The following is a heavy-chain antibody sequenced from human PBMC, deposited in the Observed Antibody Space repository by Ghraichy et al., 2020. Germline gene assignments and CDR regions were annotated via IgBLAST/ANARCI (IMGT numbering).Heavy chain of an antibody. D-gene: IGHD5-18*01. Sequence: SQTLSLTCSVSGASFNYPYWSWIRQSPGKGLEWIGYLFYGGSTTYSPSLRSRVTISVDASKTQLYLELRSVTAADTAVYYCAKDDDTGLRDWAQGTLVTVSS. CDR1: GASFNYPY. V-gene: IGHV4-59*11. CDR3: AKDDDTGLRD. J-gene: IGHJ4*02. CDR2: LFYGGST.